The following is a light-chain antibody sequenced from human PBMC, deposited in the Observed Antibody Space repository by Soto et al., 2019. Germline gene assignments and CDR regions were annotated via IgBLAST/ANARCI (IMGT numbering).Light chain of an antibody. V-gene: IGLV2-14*01. CDR2: EVS. CDR1: SSDVGGYNY. CDR3: DSYTSSRAYV. J-gene: IGLJ1*01. Sequence: QSALTQPASVSGSPGQSITISCTGTSSDVGGYNYVSWYQQQAGKAPKLIIHEVSNRPSGVSNRFSGSQSGNTASLTISGLQADDEDDYYCDSYTSSRAYVFGIGTKLTVL.